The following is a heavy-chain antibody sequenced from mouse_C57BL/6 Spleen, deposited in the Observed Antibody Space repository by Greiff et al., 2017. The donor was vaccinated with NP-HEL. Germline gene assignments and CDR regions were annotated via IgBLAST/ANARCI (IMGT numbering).Heavy chain of an antibody. V-gene: IGHV1-54*01. Sequence: QVQLQQSGAELVRPGPSVKVSCKASGYAFTNYLIEWVKQRPGQGLEWIGVINPGSGGTNYNEKFKGKATLTADKSSSTAYMQLSSLTSEDSAVYFCARRTYYGSSYYFDYWGQGTTLTVSS. CDR2: INPGSGGT. CDR3: ARRTYYGSSYYFDY. D-gene: IGHD1-1*01. J-gene: IGHJ2*01. CDR1: GYAFTNYL.